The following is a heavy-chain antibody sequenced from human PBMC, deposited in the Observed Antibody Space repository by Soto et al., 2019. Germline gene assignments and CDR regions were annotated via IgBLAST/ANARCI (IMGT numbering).Heavy chain of an antibody. D-gene: IGHD3-10*01. V-gene: IGHV3-7*01. Sequence: GGSLRLSCAASGFTFSSYWMSWVRQAPGKGLEWVANIKQDGSEKYYVDSVKGRFTISRDNAKNSLYLQMNSLRAEDTAVYYCARTGSGSQNYYYYYYMDVWGKGTTVTVSS. CDR2: IKQDGSEK. J-gene: IGHJ6*03. CDR1: GFTFSSYW. CDR3: ARTGSGSQNYYYYYYMDV.